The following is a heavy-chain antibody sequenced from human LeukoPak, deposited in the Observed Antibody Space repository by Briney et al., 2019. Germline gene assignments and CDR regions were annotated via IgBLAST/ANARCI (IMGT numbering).Heavy chain of an antibody. CDR1: GFTFSDYS. D-gene: IGHD3-22*01. V-gene: IGHV3-21*01. CDR2: ISSSSTFI. Sequence: GGSLRLSCAASGFTFSDYSMNWVRQAPGKGLEWVSSISSSSTFIYYADSVKGRFTISRDNAKNSLYLQMDSLRAVDTAVYYCARDLRQYSYDSSGYVYYFDYWGQGALVTVSS. J-gene: IGHJ4*02. CDR3: ARDLRQYSYDSSGYVYYFDY.